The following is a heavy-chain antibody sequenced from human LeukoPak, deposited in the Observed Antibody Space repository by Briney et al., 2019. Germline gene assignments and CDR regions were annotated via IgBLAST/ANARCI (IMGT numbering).Heavy chain of an antibody. D-gene: IGHD2-2*01. Sequence: GGSLRLSCAASGFTFSSYAMSWVRQAPGKGLEWVSAISGSGGSTYYADSVKGRFTISRDNSKNTLYLQMNSLRAEDTAVYYCAKDRRVMVVVPAASDYWGQGTLVTVSS. CDR3: AKDRRVMVVVPAASDY. V-gene: IGHV3-23*01. J-gene: IGHJ4*02. CDR1: GFTFSSYA. CDR2: ISGSGGST.